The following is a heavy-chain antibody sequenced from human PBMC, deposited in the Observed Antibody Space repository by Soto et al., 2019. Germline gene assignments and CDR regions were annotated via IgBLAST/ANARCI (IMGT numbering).Heavy chain of an antibody. V-gene: IGHV3-23*01. J-gene: IGHJ6*02. CDR2: ISGSGGST. D-gene: IGHD2-8*01. CDR1: GFTFTTYA. Sequence: PVGSLRLSCAGSGFTFTTYAMTWVRQAPGKGLEWVSAISGSGGSTYSADSVKGRFTISRDNAKKSLYLQMNSLRDEDTAVYYCAREKFCKNGVCAYHDYGMDVWGQGTTVTVSS. CDR3: AREKFCKNGVCAYHDYGMDV.